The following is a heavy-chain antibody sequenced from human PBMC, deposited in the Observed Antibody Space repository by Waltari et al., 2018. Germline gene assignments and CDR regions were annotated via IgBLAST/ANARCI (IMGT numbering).Heavy chain of an antibody. CDR3: ARSNEYSIGWTIDY. Sequence: EMQLVESGGGLVKPGGSLRISCAASGFTFSPHTMNWGRQATGKVLERVGIMRSKPYGGTTEYASSGKGRFSISIEDSKSIADLQMTTLKSEDTAMYYCARSNEYSIGWTIDYWGQGTLVTVSS. J-gene: IGHJ4*02. D-gene: IGHD6-19*01. CDR1: GFTFSPHT. CDR2: MRSKPYGGTT. V-gene: IGHV3-49*04.